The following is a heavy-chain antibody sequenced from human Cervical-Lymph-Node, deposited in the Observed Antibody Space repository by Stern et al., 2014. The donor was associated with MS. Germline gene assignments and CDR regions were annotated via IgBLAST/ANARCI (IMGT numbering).Heavy chain of an antibody. J-gene: IGHJ6*02. Sequence: QVQLQESGPGLVKPSGTLSLTCTVSGGSIITSNWWIWVRQPRGKGLEGXGEVYHSGTTNYNPSLKSRVTMSVDRSKNQFSLQLTSVTAADTAVYYCARREVFFYYGLDVWGQGTAVTVSS. CDR3: ARREVFFYYGLDV. D-gene: IGHD1-26*01. CDR2: VYHSGTT. CDR1: GGSIITSNW. V-gene: IGHV4-4*02.